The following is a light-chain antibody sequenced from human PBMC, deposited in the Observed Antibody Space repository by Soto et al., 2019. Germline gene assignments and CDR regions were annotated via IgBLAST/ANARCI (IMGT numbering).Light chain of an antibody. V-gene: IGKV4-1*01. CDR1: QSVLYSSNNKNY. Sequence: DIVMTQSPDSLAVSLGERATINCKSSQSVLYSSNNKNYLAWYQQKPGQPPKLVIYWPSTRESGVPDRFSGSGSGTDFTLTISSLQAEDVAVYYCQQYYSTPWTFGQGTKVEIK. CDR2: WPS. J-gene: IGKJ1*01. CDR3: QQYYSTPWT.